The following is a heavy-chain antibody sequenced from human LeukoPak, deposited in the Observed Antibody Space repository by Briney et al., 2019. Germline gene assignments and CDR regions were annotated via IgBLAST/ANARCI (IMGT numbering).Heavy chain of an antibody. CDR1: GYTFSGYY. D-gene: IGHD1-1*01. Sequence: GASVKVSCKASGYTFSGYYMHWVRQAPGKGLEWMGWINPNSGGTNYAQKFQGRVTMTRDTSISTAYMELSRLRSDDTAVYYCARANWNDGRYYYYMDVWGKGTTVTVSS. CDR3: ARANWNDGRYYYYMDV. CDR2: INPNSGGT. V-gene: IGHV1-2*02. J-gene: IGHJ6*03.